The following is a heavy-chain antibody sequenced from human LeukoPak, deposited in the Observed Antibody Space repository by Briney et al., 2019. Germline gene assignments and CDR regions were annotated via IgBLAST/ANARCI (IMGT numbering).Heavy chain of an antibody. V-gene: IGHV3-23*01. CDR3: ARPPLDSSSWLFDY. Sequence: PGGSLRLSCAASGFTFSSYAMSWVRQAPGKGLEWVSTITDNGGSTYYADSVKGRFTISRDNSKNTLYLQMNSLSAEDTAVFYCARPPLDSSSWLFDYWGQGTLVTVSS. CDR1: GFTFSSYA. D-gene: IGHD6-13*01. CDR2: ITDNGGST. J-gene: IGHJ4*02.